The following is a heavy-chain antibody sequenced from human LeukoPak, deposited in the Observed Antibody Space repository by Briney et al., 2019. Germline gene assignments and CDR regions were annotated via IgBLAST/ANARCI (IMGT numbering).Heavy chain of an antibody. Sequence: GGSLRLSCAASGFTVSSNYMSWVRQAPGKGLEWVSVIYSGGSTDYADSVKGRFTISGDILKNTLYLQTNSLRAEDTAVYYCARGPAGYNWGQGTLVTVSS. J-gene: IGHJ4*02. D-gene: IGHD1-1*01. CDR1: GFTVSSNY. CDR2: IYSGGST. CDR3: ARGPAGYN. V-gene: IGHV3-53*01.